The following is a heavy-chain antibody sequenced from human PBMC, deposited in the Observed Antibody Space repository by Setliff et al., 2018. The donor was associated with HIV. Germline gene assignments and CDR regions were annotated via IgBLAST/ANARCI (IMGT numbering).Heavy chain of an antibody. D-gene: IGHD5-18*01. Sequence: ASVKVSCKASGYTFTSYGISWVRQAPGQGLEWMGWISAYSGNTNYAQKIQGRVTMTTDTSTSTAYMELRSLRSDDTAVYYCARDDADTAMVVAFDIWGQGTMVTVSS. CDR1: GYTFTSYG. CDR2: ISAYSGNT. V-gene: IGHV1-18*01. J-gene: IGHJ3*02. CDR3: ARDDADTAMVVAFDI.